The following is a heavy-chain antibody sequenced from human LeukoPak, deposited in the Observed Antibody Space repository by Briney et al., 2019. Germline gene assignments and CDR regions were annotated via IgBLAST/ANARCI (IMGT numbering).Heavy chain of an antibody. CDR1: GGSFSGYY. Sequence: PSETLSLTCAVYGGSFSGYYWSWIRQPPGRGLEWIGEINHRGSTNYNPSLKSRVTISVDTSKSQFSLKLSSVTAADTAVYYCARLRIRRGQLWSLPYFDYWGQGTLVTVSS. V-gene: IGHV4-34*01. CDR2: INHRGST. J-gene: IGHJ4*02. CDR3: ARLRIRRGQLWSLPYFDY. D-gene: IGHD5-18*01.